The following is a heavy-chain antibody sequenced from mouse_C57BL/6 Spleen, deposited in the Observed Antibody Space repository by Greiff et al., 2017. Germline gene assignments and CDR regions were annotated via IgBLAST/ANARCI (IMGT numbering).Heavy chain of an antibody. V-gene: IGHV1-55*01. CDR1: GYTFTSYW. J-gene: IGHJ2*01. D-gene: IGHD4-1*01. CDR2: IYPGSGST. CDR3: TREGLGRDYFDY. Sequence: VQLQQPGAELVKPGASVKMSCKASGYTFTSYWITWVKQRPGQGLEWIGDIYPGSGSTNYNEKFKSKATLTVDTSSSTAYMQLSSLTSEDSAVYYCTREGLGRDYFDYCGQGTTRTVSS.